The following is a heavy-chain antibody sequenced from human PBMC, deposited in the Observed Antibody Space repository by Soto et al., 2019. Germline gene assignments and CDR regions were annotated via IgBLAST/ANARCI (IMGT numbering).Heavy chain of an antibody. J-gene: IGHJ4*02. Sequence: GGSLRLSCAASGFTFSSYAMHWVRQAPGKGLEWVAVISYDGSNKYYADSVKGRFTISRDNSKNTLYLQMNSLRAEDTAVYYCANFPAARLLVDFDYWGQGTLVTVSS. D-gene: IGHD2-21*01. CDR1: GFTFSSYA. CDR3: ANFPAARLLVDFDY. V-gene: IGHV3-30-3*01. CDR2: ISYDGSNK.